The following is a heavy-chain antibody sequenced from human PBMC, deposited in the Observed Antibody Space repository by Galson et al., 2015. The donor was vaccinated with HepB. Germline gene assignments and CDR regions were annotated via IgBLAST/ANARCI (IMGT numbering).Heavy chain of an antibody. CDR3: AHSLPMTTVVTNWWGKYGGFDY. J-gene: IGHJ4*02. Sequence: PALVKPTQTLTLTCTFSGFSLRTSGVGVGWIRQPPGKALEWLALIYWDDDKRYSPSLKSRLTITKDTSKNQVGLTMTNMDPVDTATYYCAHSLPMTTVVTNWWGKYGGFDYWGQGTLVTVSS. CDR2: IYWDDDK. V-gene: IGHV2-5*02. CDR1: GFSLRTSGVG. D-gene: IGHD4-23*01.